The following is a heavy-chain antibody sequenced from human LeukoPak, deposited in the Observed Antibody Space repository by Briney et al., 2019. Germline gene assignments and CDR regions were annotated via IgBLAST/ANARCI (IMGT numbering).Heavy chain of an antibody. CDR1: GFTFSTSG. CDR2: ISSSDNTI. D-gene: IGHD5-18*01. Sequence: GGSLRLPCAASGFTFSTSGLGWVRQAPGKGLEWVSYISSSDNTIHYADSVKGRFTISRDNAKNSLYLEMNSLRGEDTAVYYCARVHRGYSYGRLDYWGQGTLVTVSS. V-gene: IGHV3-48*01. CDR3: ARVHRGYSYGRLDY. J-gene: IGHJ4*02.